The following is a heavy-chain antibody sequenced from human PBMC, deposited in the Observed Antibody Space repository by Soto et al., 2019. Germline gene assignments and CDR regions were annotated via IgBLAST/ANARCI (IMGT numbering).Heavy chain of an antibody. CDR1: GFTFSSYA. Sequence: GGSLRLSCAASGFTFSSYAMSWVRQAPGKGLEWVSAISGSGGSTYYADSVKGRFTISRENSKNTLYLQMNSLRAEDTAVYYCAKTSLGYCSGGSCYPPNNYYYYMDVWGKGTTVTVSS. CDR2: ISGSGGST. V-gene: IGHV3-23*01. J-gene: IGHJ6*03. D-gene: IGHD2-15*01. CDR3: AKTSLGYCSGGSCYPPNNYYYYMDV.